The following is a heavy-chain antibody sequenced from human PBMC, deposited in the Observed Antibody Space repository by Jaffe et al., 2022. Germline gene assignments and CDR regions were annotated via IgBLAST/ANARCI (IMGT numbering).Heavy chain of an antibody. CDR1: GFTFSSYS. J-gene: IGHJ6*03. Sequence: EVQLVESGGGLVQPGGSLRLSCAASGFTFSSYSMNWVRQAPGKGLEWVSYISSSSSTIYYADSVKGRFTISRDNAKNSLYLQMNSLRAEDTAVYYCARAVTNYYYYYMDVWGKGTTVTVSS. CDR2: ISSSSSTI. CDR3: ARAVTNYYYYYMDV. D-gene: IGHD1-1*01. V-gene: IGHV3-48*01.